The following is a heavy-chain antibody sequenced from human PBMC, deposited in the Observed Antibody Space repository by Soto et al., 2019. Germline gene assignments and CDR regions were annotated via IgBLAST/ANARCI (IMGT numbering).Heavy chain of an antibody. CDR2: INHRGRT. CDR3: ARGRLTLDY. J-gene: IGHJ4*02. CDR1: GGSFSGYY. Sequence: QVQLQQWGAGLLKPSETLSLTGAVYGGSFSGYYWTWIRQPPGKGLEWIGEINHRGRTNYNPSLKSRVTISTGTSKTQFSLNLSSVTAADTAVYYCARGRLTLDYWGQGILVTVSS. V-gene: IGHV4-34*01.